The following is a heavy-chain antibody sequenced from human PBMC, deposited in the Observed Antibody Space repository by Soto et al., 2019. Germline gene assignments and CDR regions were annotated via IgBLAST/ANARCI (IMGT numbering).Heavy chain of an antibody. Sequence: QVQLVQSGAEVKKPGSSVNVSCKASGGTFSSYTISWVRQAPGQGPEWMGGIVPILGIANYAQKFQGRVKITADKSTSTAYMELSSLRSEDTAVYYCARAQGYGSGSYPLDYWGQGTLVTVSS. CDR3: ARAQGYGSGSYPLDY. CDR2: IVPILGIA. J-gene: IGHJ4*02. V-gene: IGHV1-69*02. CDR1: GGTFSSYT. D-gene: IGHD3-10*01.